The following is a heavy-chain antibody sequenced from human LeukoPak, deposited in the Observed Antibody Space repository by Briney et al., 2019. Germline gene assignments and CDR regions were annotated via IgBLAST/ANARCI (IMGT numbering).Heavy chain of an antibody. J-gene: IGHJ4*02. V-gene: IGHV4-59*01. CDR3: ARAGYSGYDLDY. Sequence: SETLSLTCTVSAGSISSYYWSLIRQPPGKGLEWIGYIYYSGSTNYNPSLKSRVTISVDTSKNQFSLKLSSVTAADTAVYYCARAGYSGYDLDYWGQGTLVTVSS. D-gene: IGHD5-12*01. CDR1: AGSISSYY. CDR2: IYYSGST.